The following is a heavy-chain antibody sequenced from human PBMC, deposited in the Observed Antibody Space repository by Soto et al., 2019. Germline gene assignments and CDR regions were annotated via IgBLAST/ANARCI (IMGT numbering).Heavy chain of an antibody. Sequence: SVKVSCKASGGTFSSYAISWVRQAPGQGLEWMGGIIPIFGTANYAQKFQGRVTITADESTSTAYMELSSLRSEDTAVYYCARLRMATALIFDYWGQGXLVTVYS. CDR2: IIPIFGTA. CDR3: ARLRMATALIFDY. D-gene: IGHD5-18*01. CDR1: GGTFSSYA. V-gene: IGHV1-69*13. J-gene: IGHJ4*02.